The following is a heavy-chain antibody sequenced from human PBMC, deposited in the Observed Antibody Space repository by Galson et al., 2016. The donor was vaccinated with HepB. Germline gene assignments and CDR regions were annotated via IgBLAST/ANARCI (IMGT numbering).Heavy chain of an antibody. CDR1: GDSISRSSYY. V-gene: IGHV4-39*01. J-gene: IGHJ4*02. D-gene: IGHD3-10*01. CDR2: ISYSVTT. Sequence: SETLSLTCTVSGDSISRSSYYWGWIRQPPGKGLEWIGTISYSVTTDYNPSLKSRVTIFDDTSKNQFSLRLSSVTAADSAVYYCARHRPGEAFDYWGQGILVTVSS. CDR3: ARHRPGEAFDY.